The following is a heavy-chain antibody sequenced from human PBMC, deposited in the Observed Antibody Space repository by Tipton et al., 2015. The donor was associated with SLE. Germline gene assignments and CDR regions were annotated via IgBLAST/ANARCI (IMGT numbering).Heavy chain of an antibody. V-gene: IGHV4-59*08. CDR2: VYYTGIT. CDR3: VRTARLPDC. J-gene: IGHJ4*02. Sequence: TLSLTCSVSGDSMRNHYWSWIRQSPGKGLEHIGYVYYTGITNSNPSLRSRATLSMETSKNQFSLKLTSVTAADTAVYYCVRTARLPDCWSQGTLVTVSS. CDR1: GDSMRNHY. D-gene: IGHD2-21*02.